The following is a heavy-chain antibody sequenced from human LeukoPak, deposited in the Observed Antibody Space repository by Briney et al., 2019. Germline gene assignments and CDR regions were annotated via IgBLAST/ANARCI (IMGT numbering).Heavy chain of an antibody. CDR2: ISYDGSNK. CDR3: AKDMDIVVVPAAPYFDY. J-gene: IGHJ4*02. Sequence: PGRSLRLSCAASGFTLSSYGMHWVRQAPGKGLEWVAVISYDGSNKYYADSVKGRFTISRDNSKNTLYLQMNSLRAEDTAVYYCAKDMDIVVVPAAPYFDYWGQGTLVTVSS. D-gene: IGHD2-2*03. CDR1: GFTLSSYG. V-gene: IGHV3-30*18.